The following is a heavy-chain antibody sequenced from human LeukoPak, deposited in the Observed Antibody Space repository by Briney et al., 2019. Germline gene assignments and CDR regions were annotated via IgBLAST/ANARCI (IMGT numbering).Heavy chain of an antibody. CDR2: INHSGST. J-gene: IGHJ4*02. CDR3: ARGRGAMLY. D-gene: IGHD3-16*01. Sequence: NPSETLSLTCAVYGGSFSGYYWSWIRQPPGKGLEWIGEINHSGSTNYNPSLKSRVTISVDTSKNQFSLKLSSVTAADTAVYYCARGRGAMLYWGQGTLVTVSS. V-gene: IGHV4-34*01. CDR1: GGSFSGYY.